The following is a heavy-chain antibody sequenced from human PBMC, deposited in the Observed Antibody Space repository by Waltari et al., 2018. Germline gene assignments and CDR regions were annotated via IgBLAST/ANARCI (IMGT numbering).Heavy chain of an antibody. CDR2: IIPIFGTA. Sequence: QVQLVQSGAEVKKPGSSVKVSCQASGGTFRRHAIRWARQAPGPGPEWMGGIIPIFGTANYAQKFQGRVTITADESTSTAYMELSSLRSEDTAVYYCARERAETTVVTPPSYAFDIWGQGTMVTVSS. D-gene: IGHD4-17*01. CDR3: ARERAETTVVTPPSYAFDI. J-gene: IGHJ3*02. CDR1: GGTFRRHA. V-gene: IGHV1-69*01.